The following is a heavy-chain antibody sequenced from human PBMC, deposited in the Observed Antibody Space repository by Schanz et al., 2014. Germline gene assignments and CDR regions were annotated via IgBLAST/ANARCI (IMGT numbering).Heavy chain of an antibody. Sequence: MQLVESGGGLVKPGGSLRLSCVASGFSFSDSFMSWIRQTPEKGLEWVSAISGSGGSTYYADSVKGRFTISRDNSKSTLYVEMDSLRVEYTAVYYCAKTLFPGGTQAFGNWGRGTLVTVSS. CDR1: GFSFSDSF. D-gene: IGHD2-8*02. J-gene: IGHJ4*02. CDR2: ISGSGGST. V-gene: IGHV3-23*04. CDR3: AKTLFPGGTQAFGN.